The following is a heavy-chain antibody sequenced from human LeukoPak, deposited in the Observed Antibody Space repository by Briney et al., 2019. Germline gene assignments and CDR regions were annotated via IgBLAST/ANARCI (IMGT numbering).Heavy chain of an antibody. J-gene: IGHJ4*02. D-gene: IGHD3-3*01. CDR2: IKQDGSEK. CDR3: ARVPYDFWSGYSDY. Sequence: GGSLRLSCVGSGSNFKAYGMNWVRQAPGKGLEWVANIKQDGSEKYYVDSVKGRFTISRDNAKNSLYLQMNSLRAEDTAVYYCARVPYDFWSGYSDYWGQGTLVTVSS. V-gene: IGHV3-7*01. CDR1: GSNFKAYG.